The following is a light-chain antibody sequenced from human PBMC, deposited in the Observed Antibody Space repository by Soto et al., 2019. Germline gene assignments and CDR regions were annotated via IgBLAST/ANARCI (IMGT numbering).Light chain of an antibody. Sequence: QSVLTQPPSASGTPGQSVSISCSGSRSNIGTNPVNWYQQLPGTAPKLLFYTNTQRPSGVPDRFSASRSGTSASLAISGLQSEDVDDYYCAAWDDSLNSVIFGGGTKLTVL. CDR1: RSNIGTNP. CDR3: AAWDDSLNSVI. J-gene: IGLJ2*01. CDR2: TNT. V-gene: IGLV1-44*01.